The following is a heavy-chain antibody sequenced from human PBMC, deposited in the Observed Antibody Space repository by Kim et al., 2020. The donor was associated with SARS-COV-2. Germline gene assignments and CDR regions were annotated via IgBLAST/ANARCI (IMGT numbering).Heavy chain of an antibody. Sequence: GGSLRLSCAASGFTFRSYAMSWVRQAPGKGLEWVSAISGSGGSTYYADSVKGRFTISRDNSKNTLYLQMNSLRAEDTAVYYCAKVGRSDLLLWFGELLTPPDYWGQGTLVTVSS. CDR2: ISGSGGST. J-gene: IGHJ4*02. CDR3: AKVGRSDLLLWFGELLTPPDY. D-gene: IGHD3-10*01. V-gene: IGHV3-23*01. CDR1: GFTFRSYA.